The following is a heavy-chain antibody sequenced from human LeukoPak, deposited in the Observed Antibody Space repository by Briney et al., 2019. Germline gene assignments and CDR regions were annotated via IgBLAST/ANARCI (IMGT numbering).Heavy chain of an antibody. CDR1: GFTFSDYY. J-gene: IGHJ4*02. Sequence: PGGSLRLSCAASGFTFSDYYMSWIRQAPGKGLEWVSYISSSGSTIYYADSVKGRFTIPRDNAKNSLYLQMNSLRAEDTAVYYCARDPPYDFWSGYYSDWGQGTLVTVSS. D-gene: IGHD3-3*01. V-gene: IGHV3-11*04. CDR2: ISSSGSTI. CDR3: ARDPPYDFWSGYYSD.